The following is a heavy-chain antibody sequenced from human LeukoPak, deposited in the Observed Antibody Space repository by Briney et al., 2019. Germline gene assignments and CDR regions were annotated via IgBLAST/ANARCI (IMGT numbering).Heavy chain of an antibody. CDR3: AKVSDSGHDYFDY. J-gene: IGHJ4*02. Sequence: GRSLRLSCAASGFTFDDYAMHWVRQAPGKGLEWVSGISWNSGSIGYADSVKGRFTISRDNAKNSLYLQMNSLRAEDTALYYCAKVSDSGHDYFDYWGQGTLVTVSS. CDR2: ISWNSGSI. CDR1: GFTFDDYA. D-gene: IGHD5-12*01. V-gene: IGHV3-9*01.